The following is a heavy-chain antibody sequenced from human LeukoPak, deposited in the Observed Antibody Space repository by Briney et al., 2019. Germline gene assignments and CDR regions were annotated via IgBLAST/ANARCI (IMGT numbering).Heavy chain of an antibody. V-gene: IGHV4-61*08. J-gene: IGHJ3*02. CDR3: ARLIGYLGYCSGGSCYPGYAFDI. CDR1: GGSISSGGYY. CDR2: IYYSGST. Sequence: SQTLSLTCTVSGGSISSGGYYWSWIRQHPGKGLEWIGYIYYSGSTNYNPSLKSRVTISVDTSKNQFSLKLSSVTAADTAVYYCARLIGYLGYCSGGSCYPGYAFDIWGQGTMVTVSS. D-gene: IGHD2-15*01.